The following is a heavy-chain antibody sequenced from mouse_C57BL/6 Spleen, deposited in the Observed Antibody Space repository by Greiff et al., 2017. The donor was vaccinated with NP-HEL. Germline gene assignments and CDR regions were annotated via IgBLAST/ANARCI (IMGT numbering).Heavy chain of an antibody. Sequence: QVQLQQPGAELVKPGASVKVSCKASGYTFTSYWMHWVKQRPGQGLEWIGRIHPSDGDTNYNQKFKGKATLTVDKSSSTAYMQLSSLTSEDSAVYYCSPAQAPYYFDYWGQGTTLTVSS. CDR2: IHPSDGDT. CDR3: SPAQAPYYFDY. D-gene: IGHD3-1*01. V-gene: IGHV1-74*01. CDR1: GYTFTSYW. J-gene: IGHJ2*01.